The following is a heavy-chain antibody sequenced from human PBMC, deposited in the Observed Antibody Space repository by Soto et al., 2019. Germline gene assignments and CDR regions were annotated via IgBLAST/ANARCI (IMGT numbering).Heavy chain of an antibody. V-gene: IGHV3-48*03. D-gene: IGHD2-21*01. Sequence: GLSLRLSCNPSLFSQINYEMVWVRQAPGRGLEWVAYSNSGGSITYYAESANRLLSSTRDCAENSLFLQMYSLRGDDTAVYYCGGDLRHSRRHGRGVWGQGTTVTVSS. CDR1: LFSQINYE. CDR2: SNSGGSIT. CDR3: GGDLRHSRRHGRGV. J-gene: IGHJ6*01.